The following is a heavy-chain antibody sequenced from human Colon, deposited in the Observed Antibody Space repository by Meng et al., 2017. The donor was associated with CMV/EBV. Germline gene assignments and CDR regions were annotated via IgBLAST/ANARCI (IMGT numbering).Heavy chain of an antibody. CDR2: MSYSGTS. V-gene: IGHV4-61*01. CDR1: GGSVSSGSYY. Sequence: GSLRPSCSVSGGSVSSGSYYWSWIRQPPGKGLEWIGYMSYSGTSHYNPSLKSRVTISVDTSKNQFSLKLSSVTAADTAVYYCARGRNWFDPWGRGTLVTVSS. J-gene: IGHJ5*02. CDR3: ARGRNWFDP.